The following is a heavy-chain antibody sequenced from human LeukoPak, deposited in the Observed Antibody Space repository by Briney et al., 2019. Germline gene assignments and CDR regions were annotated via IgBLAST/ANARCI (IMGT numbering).Heavy chain of an antibody. J-gene: IGHJ4*02. D-gene: IGHD3-22*01. CDR2: IYSGGST. CDR1: AFTVSNNY. Sequence: PGGSLRLSCAASAFTVSNNYMSWVRQAPGKGLEWVPLIYSGGSTYYADSVKGRFTISRDNSKNTLYLQMNNLRAEDTAVYYCARGAYYDSSGYSRTPLYYFDYWGQGTLVTVSS. CDR3: ARGAYYDSSGYSRTPLYYFDY. V-gene: IGHV3-66*01.